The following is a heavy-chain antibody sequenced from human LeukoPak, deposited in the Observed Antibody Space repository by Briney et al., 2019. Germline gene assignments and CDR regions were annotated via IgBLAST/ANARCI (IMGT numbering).Heavy chain of an antibody. Sequence: GGSLRLSCAASGFTFDDYGLNWVRQAPGKGLEWVSGINWNGGSTGYADSVKGRFTISRDNAKNSLYLQMNSLRAEDAALYYCARGGVTDWYVDYWGQGTLVSASS. CDR2: INWNGGST. V-gene: IGHV3-20*04. CDR3: ARGGVTDWYVDY. J-gene: IGHJ4*02. D-gene: IGHD3-9*01. CDR1: GFTFDDYG.